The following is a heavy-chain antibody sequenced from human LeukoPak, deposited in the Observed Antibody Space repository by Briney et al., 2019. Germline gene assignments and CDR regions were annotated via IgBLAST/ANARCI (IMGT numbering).Heavy chain of an antibody. V-gene: IGHV4-39*01. D-gene: IGHD3-10*01. J-gene: IGHJ4*02. Sequence: ASETLSLTSTVSGGSISSHYYWIWIRQPPGKGLEWIGSIYYSGSTYYNPSLKSRVTISVDTSKNQFSLKLNSLTAAETAVYYCARQYGSGSSYTPVVDLWGQGTLVTVSS. CDR3: ARQYGSGSSYTPVVDL. CDR2: IYYSGST. CDR1: GGSISSHYY.